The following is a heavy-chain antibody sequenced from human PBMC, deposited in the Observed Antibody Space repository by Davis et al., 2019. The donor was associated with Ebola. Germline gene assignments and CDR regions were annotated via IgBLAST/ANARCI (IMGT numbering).Heavy chain of an antibody. CDR2: IYGNDDK. J-gene: IGHJ4*02. CDR1: GFSLSTSGVG. Sequence: SGPTLVKPTPTLTLTCTFSGFSLSTSGVGVGWIRQPPGKALEWLALIYGNDDKRYSPSLKSRLTITKDTSKNQVVLIMTNMDPVDTGTYYCGHVVGAIDFWGQGTRVTVSS. CDR3: GHVVGAIDF. D-gene: IGHD1-26*01. V-gene: IGHV2-5*01.